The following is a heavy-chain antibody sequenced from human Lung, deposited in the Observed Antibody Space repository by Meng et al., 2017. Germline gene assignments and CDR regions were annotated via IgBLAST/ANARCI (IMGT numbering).Heavy chain of an antibody. V-gene: IGHV3-15*01. CDR2: MKSNIDGGTV. Sequence: EVQLVGFGGGLVQPGGSLRLACAVSGFTFSTAAMCWVRQAPGKGLEWLGRMKSNIDGGTVDYAASVSGRFFISRDDSKNTFYLQMNSLKTEDTAVYYCSGHVDYWGHGTLVTVSS. J-gene: IGHJ4*01. CDR1: GFTFSTAA. CDR3: SGHVDY.